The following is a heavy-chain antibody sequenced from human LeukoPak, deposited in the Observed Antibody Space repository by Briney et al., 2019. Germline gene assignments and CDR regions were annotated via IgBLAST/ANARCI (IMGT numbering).Heavy chain of an antibody. J-gene: IGHJ4*02. V-gene: IGHV4-59*01. D-gene: IGHD3-22*01. CDR3: ARLSSGYSLFFDY. Sequence: SETLSLTCTVSGGSISSYYWSWIRQPPGKGLEWIGYIYYSGSTNYNPSLKSRVTISVDTSKNQFSLRLSSVTAADTAVYYCARLSSGYSLFFDYWGQGTLVTVSS. CDR1: GGSISSYY. CDR2: IYYSGST.